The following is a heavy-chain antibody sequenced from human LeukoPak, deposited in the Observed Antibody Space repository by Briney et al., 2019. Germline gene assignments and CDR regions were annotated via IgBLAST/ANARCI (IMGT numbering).Heavy chain of an antibody. CDR1: GFTFSSYS. V-gene: IGHV3-21*01. J-gene: IGHJ4*02. CDR2: ISSSSSYI. CDR3: ARDGKRNWNDVGHFDY. D-gene: IGHD1-1*01. Sequence: PGGSLRLSCAASGFTFSSYSMNWVRQAPGEGLEWVSSISSSSSYIYYADSVKGRFTISRDNAKNSLYLQMNSLRAEDTAVYYCARDGKRNWNDVGHFDYWGQGTLVTVSS.